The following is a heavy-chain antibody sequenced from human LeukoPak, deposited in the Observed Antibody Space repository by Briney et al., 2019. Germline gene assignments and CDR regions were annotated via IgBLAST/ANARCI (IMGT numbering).Heavy chain of an antibody. CDR2: LSVSGITT. V-gene: IGHV3-23*01. D-gene: IGHD6-19*01. Sequence: GGSLRLSRAASGFTFSNSAISSVRQAPGEGLEWVSTLSVSGITTYYADSVKGRFTISRDNSKNTLYLQMNSLRAEDTAVYYCAKGIYSSGWSYFDYWGHGTLVTVSS. CDR1: GFTFSNSA. CDR3: AKGIYSSGWSYFDY. J-gene: IGHJ4*01.